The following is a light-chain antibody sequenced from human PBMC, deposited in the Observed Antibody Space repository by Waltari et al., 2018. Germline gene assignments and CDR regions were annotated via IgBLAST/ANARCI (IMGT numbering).Light chain of an antibody. V-gene: IGLV2-14*03. J-gene: IGLJ2*01. CDR3: SSFSGGSTDVL. Sequence: QSALTQPASVSGSPGQSITISCTGTSSDIGRYRYVSWYQKHPGKAPKLIIFDVHDRPSGVSNRFSGSKSGHTASLTVSGLQAEDEADYYCSSFSGGSTDVLVGGGTKLTVL. CDR1: SSDIGRYRY. CDR2: DVH.